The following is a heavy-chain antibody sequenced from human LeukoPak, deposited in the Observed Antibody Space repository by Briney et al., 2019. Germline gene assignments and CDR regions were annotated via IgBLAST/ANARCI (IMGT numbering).Heavy chain of an antibody. D-gene: IGHD3/OR15-3a*01. Sequence: PGGSLRLSCAASGFSFSSYWMSWVRQAPGKGLEWVANIKEDGSEKYYVDSVKGRLTISRDSAKNSLYLQMNSLRVEDTAVYYCARGGSWTGSFTDFDYWGQGTLVTVSS. CDR3: ARGGSWTGSFTDFDY. V-gene: IGHV3-7*03. CDR1: GFSFSSYW. J-gene: IGHJ4*02. CDR2: IKEDGSEK.